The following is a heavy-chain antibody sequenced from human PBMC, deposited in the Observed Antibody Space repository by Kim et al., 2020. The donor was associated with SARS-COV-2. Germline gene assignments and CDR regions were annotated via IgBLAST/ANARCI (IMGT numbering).Heavy chain of an antibody. Sequence: ASVKVSCKASGYTFTGYYMHWVRQAPGQGLEWMGWINPNSGGTNYAQKFQGRVTMTRDTSISTAYMELSRLRSDDTAVYYCARDMVRGVTVDPWGQGTLVTVSS. V-gene: IGHV1-2*02. CDR1: GYTFTGYY. CDR2: INPNSGGT. J-gene: IGHJ5*02. CDR3: ARDMVRGVTVDP. D-gene: IGHD3-10*01.